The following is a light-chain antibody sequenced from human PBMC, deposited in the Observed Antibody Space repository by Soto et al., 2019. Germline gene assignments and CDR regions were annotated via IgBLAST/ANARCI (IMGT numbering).Light chain of an antibody. Sequence: DIQMTQSPSSLSASVGDRVTITCQASQDISNYLNWYQQKPGKAPKLLIYDASNLETGVPSRFSGSGSGTDFTFTISSLQPEDIATYYCLQYDKLPLTFGGGTKVEIK. CDR2: DAS. V-gene: IGKV1-33*01. J-gene: IGKJ4*01. CDR3: LQYDKLPLT. CDR1: QDISNY.